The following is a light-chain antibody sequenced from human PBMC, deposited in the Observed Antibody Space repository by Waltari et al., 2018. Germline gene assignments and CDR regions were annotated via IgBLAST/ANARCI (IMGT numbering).Light chain of an antibody. Sequence: EMVLTQSPDTLSLSPGERATLSGRASQSIGRYLVWYQQKPGQAPRLRIYGASTRAAGIPDRVIGSGSGADFSLTISSLEPEDFAVYHCQKHDRLPATFGQGTKVEIK. CDR1: QSIGRY. V-gene: IGKV3-20*01. CDR2: GAS. CDR3: QKHDRLPAT. J-gene: IGKJ1*01.